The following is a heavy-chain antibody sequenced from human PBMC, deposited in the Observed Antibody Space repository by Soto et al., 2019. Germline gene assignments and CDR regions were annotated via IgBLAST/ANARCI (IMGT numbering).Heavy chain of an antibody. Sequence: QVQLVQSGAEVKKPGASVKVSCKASGYTFTSYDISWVRQATGQGLEWMGCMNPNSGNTGFAQKFQGRVTMTRTTSISTAYMELSTLRSEATAVYYWARARAHYGMDVWVQGTTGTVSS. CDR1: GYTFTSYD. CDR2: MNPNSGNT. CDR3: ARARAHYGMDV. J-gene: IGHJ6*02. V-gene: IGHV1-8*01.